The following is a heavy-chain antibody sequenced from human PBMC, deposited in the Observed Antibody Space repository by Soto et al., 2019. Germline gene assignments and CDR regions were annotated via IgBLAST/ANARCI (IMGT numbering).Heavy chain of an antibody. CDR1: GVSISSSSYY. CDR3: ASGSDYFDY. CDR2: IYYSGST. V-gene: IGHV4-39*01. Sequence: PSETLSLTCTVSGVSISSSSYYWGWIRQPPGKGLEWIGSIYYSGSTYYNPSLKSRVTISVDTSKNQFSLKLSSVTAADTAVYYCASGSDYFDYWGQGTLVTVSS. J-gene: IGHJ4*02. D-gene: IGHD5-12*01.